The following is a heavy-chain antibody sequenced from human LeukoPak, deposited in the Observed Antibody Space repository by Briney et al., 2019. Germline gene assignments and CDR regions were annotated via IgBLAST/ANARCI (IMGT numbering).Heavy chain of an antibody. CDR3: ARDLTMIVAGYYFDY. V-gene: IGHV3-30-3*01. J-gene: IGHJ4*02. CDR1: GFTFSSYA. D-gene: IGHD3-22*01. CDR2: ISYDGSNK. Sequence: GRSLRLSCAASGFTFSSYAMHWVRQAPGKGLEWVAVISYDGSNKYYADSVKGRFTISRDNSKNTLHLQMNSLRAEDTAVYYCARDLTMIVAGYYFDYWGQGTLVTVSS.